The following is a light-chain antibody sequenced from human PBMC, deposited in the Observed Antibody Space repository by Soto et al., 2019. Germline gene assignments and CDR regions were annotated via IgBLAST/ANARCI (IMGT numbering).Light chain of an antibody. V-gene: IGKV1-39*01. J-gene: IGKJ5*01. CDR1: QNINSN. CDR2: GAS. CDR3: QQGYSTPSIT. Sequence: DIEMTQSPSSLSASVGDRVTITCRASQNINSNLNWYQQKPGKAPMLLIYGASILQSGVPSRFGGSGSGTDFTLTISSLQPEDFATYYCQQGYSTPSITFGQGTRLEIK.